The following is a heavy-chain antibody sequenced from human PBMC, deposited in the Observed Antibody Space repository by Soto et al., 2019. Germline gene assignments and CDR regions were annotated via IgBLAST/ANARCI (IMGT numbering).Heavy chain of an antibody. CDR2: IVVGSGNT. V-gene: IGHV1-58*01. Sequence: SVKASCKASGVTFTSSAVQWVRQAREQRLEWIGWIVVGSGNTNYAQKFQERVTITRDMSTSTAYMELSSLRSEDTAVYYCAAEATVYYYYYGMDVWGQGTTVTVSS. D-gene: IGHD4-17*01. CDR3: AAEATVYYYYYGMDV. CDR1: GVTFTSSA. J-gene: IGHJ6*02.